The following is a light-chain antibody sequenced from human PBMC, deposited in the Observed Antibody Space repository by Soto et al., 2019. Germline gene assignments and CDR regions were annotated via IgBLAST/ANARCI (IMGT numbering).Light chain of an antibody. CDR1: QSVSSN. CDR3: QQYNNCTPLT. CDR2: GAS. Sequence: EIVMTQSPATLSVSPGERATLSCRASQSVSSNLAWYQQKPGQAPRLLIYGASPRATGIPARFSGSGSGTEFTLTISSLQSEDFAVYYCQQYNNCTPLTFDGGTKVEIK. V-gene: IGKV3-15*01. J-gene: IGKJ4*01.